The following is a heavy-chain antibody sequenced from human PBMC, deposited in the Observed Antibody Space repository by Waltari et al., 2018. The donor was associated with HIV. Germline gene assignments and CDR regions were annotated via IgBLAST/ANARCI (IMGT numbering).Heavy chain of an antibody. J-gene: IGHJ5*02. CDR2: IITAIGIA. V-gene: IGHV1-69*04. CDR3: TLGRIDDIRSGRENLGGFDP. D-gene: IGHD3-3*01. CDR1: GGTLSNYA. Sequence: VQLVQSGAEVTKPGSPVTVSCKASGGTLSNYAVSWVRQAPGQGLEWMGRIITAIGIAMHTENFQGRVTINADKSTNSAYMELGGLRSEDTALYFCTLGRIDDIRSGRENLGGFDPWGPGTLVTVSS.